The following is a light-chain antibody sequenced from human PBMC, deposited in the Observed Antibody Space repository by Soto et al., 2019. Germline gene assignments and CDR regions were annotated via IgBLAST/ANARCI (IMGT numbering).Light chain of an antibody. V-gene: IGLV2-14*01. Sequence: QSALTQPASVSGSPGQSITISCTGTSSDVGGYNYVSWYQHDPGKAPKLMIYEVSSRPSGVSNRFSGSKSGNTASLTISGLQADDEADYYCWSYTTSSGLVVFGGGTKLTVL. J-gene: IGLJ2*01. CDR3: WSYTTSSGLVV. CDR2: EVS. CDR1: SSDVGGYNY.